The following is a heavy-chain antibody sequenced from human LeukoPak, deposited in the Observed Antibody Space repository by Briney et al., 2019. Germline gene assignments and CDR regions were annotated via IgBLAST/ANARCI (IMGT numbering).Heavy chain of an antibody. CDR1: GYTFTSYY. D-gene: IGHD7-27*01. Sequence: ASVKISCKASGYTFTSYYIHWVRQAPGEGLEWMGWINPNSGDANYAQKFQGRVTMTRDTSINTAYMVVSRLTSDDTAMYYCARGGKSELGTCDFWGQGTLVTVSS. CDR2: INPNSGDA. V-gene: IGHV1-2*02. CDR3: ARGGKSELGTCDF. J-gene: IGHJ4*02.